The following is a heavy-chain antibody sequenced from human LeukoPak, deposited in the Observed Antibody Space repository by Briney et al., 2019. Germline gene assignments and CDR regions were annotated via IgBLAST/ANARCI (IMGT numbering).Heavy chain of an antibody. CDR2: IYCSGST. J-gene: IGHJ3*02. V-gene: IGHV4-4*09. CDR1: GGSISSYY. CDR3: ARTPNRPTRMVRGDPGAFDI. Sequence: SETLSLTCTVSGGSISSYYWSWIRQPPGKGLEWIGYIYCSGSTYYNPSLKSRVTISVDTSKNQFSLKLSSVTAADTAVYYCARTPNRPTRMVRGDPGAFDIWGQGTMVTVSS. D-gene: IGHD3-10*01.